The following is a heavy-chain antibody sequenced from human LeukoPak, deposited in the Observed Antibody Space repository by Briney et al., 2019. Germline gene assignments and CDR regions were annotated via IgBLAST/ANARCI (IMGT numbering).Heavy chain of an antibody. V-gene: IGHV3-23*01. J-gene: IGHJ3*02. D-gene: IGHD3-10*01. CDR2: ISPDNT. Sequence: GGSLRLSCAASGFTFSTNPMSWVRQAPGKGLEWVSAISPDNTYYADSVKGRLTISRDDSKNTVYLQMNSPRAEDTARYYCVKEHVDRAFTRSFEIWGQGTVVTVSS. CDR3: VKEHVDRAFTRSFEI. CDR1: GFTFSTNP.